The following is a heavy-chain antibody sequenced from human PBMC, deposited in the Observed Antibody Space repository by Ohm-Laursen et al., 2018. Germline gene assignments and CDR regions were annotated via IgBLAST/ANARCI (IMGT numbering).Heavy chain of an antibody. CDR3: ARGVGGYTYGDNYFDY. J-gene: IGHJ4*02. D-gene: IGHD5-18*01. CDR2: INPNSGVT. Sequence: ASVKVSCNTSGYTFVGFYMHWVRQAPGQGLEWMGWINPNSGVTNYARKFQGRVTLTRDTSISTAYMELSGLRSNDTAVYYCARGVGGYTYGDNYFDYWGQGTLVTVSS. CDR1: GYTFVGFY. V-gene: IGHV1-2*02.